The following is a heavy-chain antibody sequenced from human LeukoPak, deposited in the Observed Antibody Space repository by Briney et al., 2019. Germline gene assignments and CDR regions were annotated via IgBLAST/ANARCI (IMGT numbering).Heavy chain of an antibody. CDR2: MNQDGRQT. CDR1: GSNLGDFW. Sequence: GGSLRLSCVASGSNLGDFWVNWLRQAPGKGLEWVANMNQDGRQTNYLDSVKGRFTISRDNARNSVYLQMDSLRDEDTSLYYCVRDQGDRTGSLWGQGTLVTAST. D-gene: IGHD2-15*01. J-gene: IGHJ4*02. CDR3: VRDQGDRTGSL. V-gene: IGHV3-7*01.